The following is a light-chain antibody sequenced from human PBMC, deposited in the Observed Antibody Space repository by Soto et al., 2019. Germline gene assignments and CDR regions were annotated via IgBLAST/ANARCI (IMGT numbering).Light chain of an antibody. Sequence: LTQPPSASGTPGQRVTISCSGSSSNIGSNYVCWYQHLPGTAPKLLIYSNNQRPSGVPDRFSGSKSGTSASLAISGLRSEDEADYYCATWDDSLSGHYVFGTGTKLTVL. V-gene: IGLV1-47*02. CDR3: ATWDDSLSGHYV. J-gene: IGLJ1*01. CDR1: SSNIGSNY. CDR2: SNN.